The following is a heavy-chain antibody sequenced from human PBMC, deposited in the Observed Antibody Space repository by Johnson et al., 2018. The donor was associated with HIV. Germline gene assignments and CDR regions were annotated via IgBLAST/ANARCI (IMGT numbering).Heavy chain of an antibody. Sequence: VQLVESGGGVVQPGRSLRLSCAASGFTFSSYWMSWVRQAPGKGLEWVANIKQDGSEKYYVDSVKGRFTISRDNVKNSLYLQMNSLRAEDTAVYFCTRVSLPPSYAFDFWGQGTMVTVSS. CDR2: IKQDGSEK. V-gene: IGHV3-7*03. CDR3: TRVSLPPSYAFDF. CDR1: GFTFSSYW. J-gene: IGHJ3*01.